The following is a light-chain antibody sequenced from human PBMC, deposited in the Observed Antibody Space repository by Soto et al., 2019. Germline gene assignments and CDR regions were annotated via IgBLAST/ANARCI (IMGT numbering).Light chain of an antibody. CDR2: SND. V-gene: IGLV1-44*01. J-gene: IGLJ1*01. Sequence: QSVLTQPPSSSGTPGQRVTISCSGGSSNIGSSTVNRYQQLPGTAPKLLIHSNDRRPSGVPDRFSGSKSGTSASLAISGLQSEDAADYYCAAWDDSLNGPVFGTGTRSPS. CDR1: SSNIGSST. CDR3: AAWDDSLNGPV.